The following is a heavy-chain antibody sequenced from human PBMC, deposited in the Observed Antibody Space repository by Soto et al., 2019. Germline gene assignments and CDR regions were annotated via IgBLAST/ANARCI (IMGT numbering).Heavy chain of an antibody. CDR1: GYTFSSYS. CDR3: ARQGPYDSSGYFLYYYYYGMDV. D-gene: IGHD3-22*01. V-gene: IGHV3-21*01. Sequence: GGSLRLSCAASGYTFSSYSMNWVRQAPGKGLEWVSSISSSSSYIYYADSVKGRFTISRDNAKNSLYLQMNSLRAEDTAVYYCARQGPYDSSGYFLYYYYYGMDVWGQGTTVTVSS. CDR2: ISSSSSYI. J-gene: IGHJ6*02.